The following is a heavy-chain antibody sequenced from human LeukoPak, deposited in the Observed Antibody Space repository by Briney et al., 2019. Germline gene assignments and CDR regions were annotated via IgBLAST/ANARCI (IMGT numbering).Heavy chain of an antibody. J-gene: IGHJ4*02. CDR2: IYIGGST. Sequence: TGGSLRLYCAASGFTVSSIYMSWVRLAPGKGLEWVSVIYIGGSTYFADSVKGRFTISRDNSKNTLYLQMDSLRAEDTAVYYCARVAIGDYLDYWGQGTLVTVSS. CDR3: ARVAIGDYLDY. CDR1: GFTVSSIY. D-gene: IGHD3-10*01. V-gene: IGHV3-53*01.